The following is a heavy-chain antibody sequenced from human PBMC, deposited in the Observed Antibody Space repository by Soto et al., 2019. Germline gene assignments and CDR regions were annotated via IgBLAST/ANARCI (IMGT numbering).Heavy chain of an antibody. CDR1: GGSISSSSYY. V-gene: IGHV4-39*01. D-gene: IGHD3-3*01. Sequence: KPSETLSLTCTVSGGSISSSSYYWGWIRQPPGKGLEWIGSIYYSGSTYYNPSLKSRVTISVDTSKNQFSLKLSSVTAADTAVYYCATPGIFGVVIGHWGQGTLVTVSS. CDR3: ATPGIFGVVIGH. J-gene: IGHJ4*02. CDR2: IYYSGST.